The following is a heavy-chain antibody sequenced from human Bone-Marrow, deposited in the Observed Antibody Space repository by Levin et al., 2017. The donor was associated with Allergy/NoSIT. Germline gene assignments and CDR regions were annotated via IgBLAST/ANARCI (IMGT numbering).Heavy chain of an antibody. CDR2: ISAYNGNT. J-gene: IGHJ4*02. D-gene: IGHD2-2*01. CDR3: ASHCSSTSWLAN. Sequence: ASVKVSCKASGYTFTSYGISWVRQAPGQGLEWMGWISAYNGNTNYAQKLQGRVTMTTDTSTSTAYMELTSLRSDDTAVYYCASHCSSTSWLANWGQGTLVTVSS. V-gene: IGHV1-18*01. CDR1: GYTFTSYG.